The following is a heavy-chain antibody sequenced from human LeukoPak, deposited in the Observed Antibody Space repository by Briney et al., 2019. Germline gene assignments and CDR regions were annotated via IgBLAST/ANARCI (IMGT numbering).Heavy chain of an antibody. CDR1: GFTFSSYW. V-gene: IGHV3-74*01. D-gene: IGHD6-25*01. CDR2: IKSDGSIT. J-gene: IGHJ3*02. CDR3: ARVGARLGAFDI. Sequence: GGSLTLSCAASGFTFSSYWMHWVRQAPGKGLVWVSRIKSDGSITNYADSVKGRFTISRDNAKNTLYVQMNSLRAEGTAVYYCARVGARLGAFDIWGQGTMVTVSS.